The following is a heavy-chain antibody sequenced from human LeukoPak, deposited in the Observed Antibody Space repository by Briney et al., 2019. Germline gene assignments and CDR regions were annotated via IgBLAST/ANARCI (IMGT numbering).Heavy chain of an antibody. CDR3: ARDHTVTARFLDY. CDR2: INPNSGGT. V-gene: IGHV1-2*02. Sequence: GASVKVSCKASGYTFTGYYMHWVRQAPGQGLEWMGWINPNSGGTNYAQKFQGRVTMTTDTSTSTAYMELRSLRSDDTAVYYCARDHTVTARFLDYWGQGTLVTVSS. J-gene: IGHJ4*02. CDR1: GYTFTGYY. D-gene: IGHD4-17*01.